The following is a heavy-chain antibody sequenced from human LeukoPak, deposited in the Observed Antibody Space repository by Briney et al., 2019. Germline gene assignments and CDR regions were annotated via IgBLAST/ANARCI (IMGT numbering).Heavy chain of an antibody. V-gene: IGHV1-18*01. CDR1: GYTFTSYG. J-gene: IGHJ4*02. CDR2: ISAYNGNT. D-gene: IGHD2-15*01. CDR3: ARDQGWWDVVVVAATQRDYYFDY. Sequence: ASVKVSCKASGYTFTSYGISWVRQAPGQGLEWMGWISAYNGNTNYAQKLQGRVTMTTDTSTSTAYMELRSLRSDDTAVYYCARDQGWWDVVVVAATQRDYYFDYWGQGTLVTVSS.